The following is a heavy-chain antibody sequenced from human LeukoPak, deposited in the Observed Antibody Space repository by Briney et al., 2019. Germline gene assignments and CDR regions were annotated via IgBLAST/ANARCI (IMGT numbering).Heavy chain of an antibody. D-gene: IGHD3-3*02. CDR1: GFTFNDYS. Sequence: PGGSLRLSCVASGFTFNDYSMHWVRQPPGKGLEWVSLISWDGGSRYYADSVGGRFTISKDNSKNSLYLQMNSLTTEDTALYYCAKDISKRGLAIADYWGQGTLVTVSS. CDR2: ISWDGGSR. CDR3: AKDISKRGLAIADY. J-gene: IGHJ4*02. V-gene: IGHV3-43*01.